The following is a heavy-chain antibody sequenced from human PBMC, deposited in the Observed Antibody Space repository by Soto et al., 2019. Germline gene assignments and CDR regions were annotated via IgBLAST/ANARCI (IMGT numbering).Heavy chain of an antibody. J-gene: IGHJ6*02. D-gene: IGHD1-1*01. CDR2: IYYSVST. Sequence: SETLSLTCTVSGGSISSGDYYWSWIRQPPGKGPEWIGYIYYSVSTYYNPSLKSRVTISVDTSKNQFSLKLSSVTAADTAVYYCARVRRTGTDYYYYYGMDVWGQGTTVT. CDR3: ARVRRTGTDYYYYYGMDV. V-gene: IGHV4-30-4*01. CDR1: GGSISSGDYY.